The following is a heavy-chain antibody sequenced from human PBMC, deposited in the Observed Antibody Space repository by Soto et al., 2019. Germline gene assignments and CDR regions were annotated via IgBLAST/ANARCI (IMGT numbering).Heavy chain of an antibody. J-gene: IGHJ4*02. CDR1: TLSFIAFN. V-gene: IGHV3-30*03. CDR3: ATDPGSYWILDS. D-gene: IGHD3-10*01. Sequence: VHLMESGGGVVQPGGSLRLSCGATTLSFIAFNAHWVRQAPGKGLEWVAGISRDGSQKYYADSVRGRFAISRGDPRNAVHLQMNRLRPDDTAVYYCATDPGSYWILDSWGQGSQVIVSS. CDR2: ISRDGSQK.